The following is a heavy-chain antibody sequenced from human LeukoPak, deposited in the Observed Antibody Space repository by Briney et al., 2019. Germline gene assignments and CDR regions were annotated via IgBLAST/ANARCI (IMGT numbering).Heavy chain of an antibody. V-gene: IGHV4-39*07. CDR2: IYYTGNT. Sequence: PSQTLSLTCTVSGGSISSGDYYWSWIRQPPGRGPEWIVSIYYTGNTYYTPSLKSRVTISVDTSNNEFSLRLTSVTAADTAVYYCARDRSTGTPPRPDAYDIWGQGTMVTVSS. CDR1: GGSISSGDYY. CDR3: ARDRSTGTPPRPDAYDI. J-gene: IGHJ3*02. D-gene: IGHD4-17*01.